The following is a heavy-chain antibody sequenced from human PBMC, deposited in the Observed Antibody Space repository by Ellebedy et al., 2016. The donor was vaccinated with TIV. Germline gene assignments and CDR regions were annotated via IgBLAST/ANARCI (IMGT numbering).Heavy chain of an antibody. Sequence: AASVKVSCKASGFTFSSSAVQWVRQARGQRLEWIGWIVVGSGNTNHAQKFQERVTITRDMSTSTAYMELSSLRSEDTAVYYCAAIRGDYGASDIWGQGTMVTVSS. V-gene: IGHV1-58*01. J-gene: IGHJ3*02. CDR2: IVVGSGNT. CDR3: AAIRGDYGASDI. CDR1: GFTFSSSA. D-gene: IGHD4-17*01.